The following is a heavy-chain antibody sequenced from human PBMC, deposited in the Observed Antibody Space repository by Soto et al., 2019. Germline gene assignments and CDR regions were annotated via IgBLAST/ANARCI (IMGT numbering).Heavy chain of an antibody. Sequence: QMQLVESGGGVVQPGRSRRLSCAASGFTFRRYGIHWVRQAPGKGLEWVALTWFDGSKKYYVDSVKGRFAVSRDNSKNTLYLQMNSLRVEDTAVYYCARDRLVPYGYGMDVWGQGTTVTVSS. J-gene: IGHJ6*02. CDR1: GFTFRRYG. CDR2: TWFDGSKK. D-gene: IGHD2-2*01. V-gene: IGHV3-33*01. CDR3: ARDRLVPYGYGMDV.